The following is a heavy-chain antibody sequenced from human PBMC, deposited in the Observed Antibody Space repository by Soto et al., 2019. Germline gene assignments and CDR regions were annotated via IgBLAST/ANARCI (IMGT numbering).Heavy chain of an antibody. V-gene: IGHV3-21*01. Sequence: GGSLRLSCAASGFTFSSYSMNWVRQAPGKGLEWVSSISSSSSYIYYADSVKGRFTISRDNAKNSLYLQMNSLRAEDAVVYYCAGDEGDYYHYYGMDVWGQGTTVTVSS. CDR3: AGDEGDYYHYYGMDV. CDR2: ISSSSSYI. CDR1: GFTFSSYS. J-gene: IGHJ6*02. D-gene: IGHD3-16*01.